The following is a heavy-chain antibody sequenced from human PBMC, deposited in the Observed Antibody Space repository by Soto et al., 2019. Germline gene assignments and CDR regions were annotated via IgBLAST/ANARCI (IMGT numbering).Heavy chain of an antibody. Sequence: GGSLRLSCAASEFTFSDYAMHWVRQAPGKGLEWVAVISDDGDKVFYADSMKDRLTISRDNSKSTLFLQLTSLGPEDTALYYCARAHYHDSSGPNGHAFDIWGQGTLVTVS. D-gene: IGHD3-22*01. CDR2: ISDDGDKV. CDR3: ARAHYHDSSGPNGHAFDI. V-gene: IGHV3-30-3*01. J-gene: IGHJ3*02. CDR1: EFTFSDYA.